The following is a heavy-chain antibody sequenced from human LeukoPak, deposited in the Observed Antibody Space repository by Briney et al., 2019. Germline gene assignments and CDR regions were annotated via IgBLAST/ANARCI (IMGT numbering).Heavy chain of an antibody. V-gene: IGHV1-69*16. CDR2: IIPILGIA. J-gene: IGHJ4*02. D-gene: IGHD5-18*01. CDR3: ARGQSYGSFY. CDR1: GGTFSSYT. Sequence: SVKVSCKASGGTFSSYTISWVRQAPGQGLEWMGRIIPILGIANYAQKFQGRVTITTDESTSTAYMELSSLRSEDTAVYYCARGQSYGSFYWGQGTLVTVSS.